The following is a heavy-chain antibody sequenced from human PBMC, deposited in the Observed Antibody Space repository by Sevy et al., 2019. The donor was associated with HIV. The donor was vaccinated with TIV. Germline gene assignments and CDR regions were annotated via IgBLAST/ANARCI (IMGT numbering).Heavy chain of an antibody. CDR1: GFAFTNYFA. D-gene: IGHD4-17*01. CDR3: ARPRANYVDHYFFFAMDV. Sequence: GGSLRLSCAASGFAFTNYFAMHWVRQAPGKGVEWVALISFDGSDKYYADSVKGRFTISRDNLKNTLFLQMNSLTTEDTAVYYCARPRANYVDHYFFFAMDVWGQGTTVTVSS. V-gene: IGHV3-30-3*01. J-gene: IGHJ6*02. CDR2: ISFDGSDK.